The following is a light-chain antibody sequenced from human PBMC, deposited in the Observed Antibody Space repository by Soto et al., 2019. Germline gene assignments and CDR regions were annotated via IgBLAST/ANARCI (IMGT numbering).Light chain of an antibody. V-gene: IGKV1-5*03. CDR1: HSISSY. Sequence: DIQMTQSPSTLSASVGDRVTITCRASHSISSYLTWYQQKPGKAPKLLIYKASNLESGVPSRFSGSGSGTEFTLTISSLQPEDFATYYCQQLNSFGGGTKVDI. J-gene: IGKJ4*01. CDR2: KAS. CDR3: QQLNS.